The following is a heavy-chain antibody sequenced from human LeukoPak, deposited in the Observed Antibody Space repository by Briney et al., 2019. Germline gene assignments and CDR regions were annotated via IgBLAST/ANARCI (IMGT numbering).Heavy chain of an antibody. V-gene: IGHV4-59*08. J-gene: IGHJ3*02. CDR3: ARRVGKAADGNPFDI. Sequence: SETLSLTCTVSGGSITYYYWSWIRQPPGKGQEWIGYMYYSGSTDYNPSLKSRVTISVDTSKNQFSLKLRSVTAADTAVYYCARRVGKAADGNPFDIWGQGTMVTVSS. CDR2: MYYSGST. CDR1: GGSITYYY. D-gene: IGHD6-13*01.